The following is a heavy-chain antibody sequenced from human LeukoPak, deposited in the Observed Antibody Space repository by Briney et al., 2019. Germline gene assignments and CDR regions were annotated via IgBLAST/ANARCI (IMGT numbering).Heavy chain of an antibody. CDR1: GFTFSTYA. Sequence: GGSLRLSCAASGFTFSTYAMSWVRQAPGKGLEWVSTVSYSGGSTYYADSAKGRFTISRDNSKNTLYLQMNSLRADDTAVYYCAKGRGSSGSYGFDHWGQGTLVTVSS. D-gene: IGHD6-19*01. CDR3: AKGRGSSGSYGFDH. V-gene: IGHV3-23*01. CDR2: VSYSGGST. J-gene: IGHJ4*02.